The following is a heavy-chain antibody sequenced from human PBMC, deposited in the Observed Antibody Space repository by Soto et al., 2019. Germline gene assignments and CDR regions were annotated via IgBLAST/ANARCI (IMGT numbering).Heavy chain of an antibody. CDR3: ARGPYTVKAPWLYGKDV. Sequence: PGESLKISCKGSGYSFTSYWIGWVRQMPGKGLEWMGIIYPGDSDTRYSPSFQGQVTISADKSISTAYLQWSSLKASDTAMYYCARGPYTVKAPWLYGKDVWGRGTTVTVSS. D-gene: IGHD2-2*02. CDR1: GYSFTSYW. J-gene: IGHJ6*02. CDR2: IYPGDSDT. V-gene: IGHV5-51*01.